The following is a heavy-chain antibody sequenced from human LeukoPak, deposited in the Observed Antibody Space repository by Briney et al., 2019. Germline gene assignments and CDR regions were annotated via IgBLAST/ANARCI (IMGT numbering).Heavy chain of an antibody. D-gene: IGHD3-10*01. CDR3: ARARGYGSGSYNPYYFDY. CDR1: GFTVSSNY. V-gene: IGHV3-66*01. J-gene: IGHJ4*02. CDR2: IYSGGST. Sequence: PGGSLRLSCAASGFTVSSNYMSWVRQAPGKGLEWVSVIYSGGSTYYADSVKGRFTISRDNSKNTLYLQMNSLRAEDTAVYYCARARGYGSGSYNPYYFDYWGQGTLVTVSS.